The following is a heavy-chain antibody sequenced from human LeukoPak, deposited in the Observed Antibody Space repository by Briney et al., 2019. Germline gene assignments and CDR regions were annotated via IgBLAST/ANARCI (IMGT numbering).Heavy chain of an antibody. Sequence: GASVKVSCKASGGTFSSYTISWVRLAPGQGLEWMGRIIPILGIANYAQKFQGRVTITADKSTSTAYMELSSLRSEDTAVYYCASKNEYSNYDYWGQGTLVTVSS. V-gene: IGHV1-69*02. CDR3: ASKNEYSNYDY. CDR1: GGTFSSYT. J-gene: IGHJ4*02. CDR2: IIPILGIA. D-gene: IGHD4-11*01.